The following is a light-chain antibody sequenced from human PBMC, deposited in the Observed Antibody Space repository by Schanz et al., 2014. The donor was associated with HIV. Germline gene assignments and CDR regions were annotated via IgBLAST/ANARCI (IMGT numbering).Light chain of an antibody. Sequence: QSVLTQPPSVSGAPGQRVTISCTGSSSNIGAGYDAPWSQQLPGTAPKLLIYGNSNRPSGVPDRFSGSKSGTSASLAISGLRSEDEADYHCAAWDDSLNGWVFGGGTKLTVL. CDR3: AAWDDSLNGWV. V-gene: IGLV1-40*01. J-gene: IGLJ3*02. CDR1: SSNIGAGYD. CDR2: GNS.